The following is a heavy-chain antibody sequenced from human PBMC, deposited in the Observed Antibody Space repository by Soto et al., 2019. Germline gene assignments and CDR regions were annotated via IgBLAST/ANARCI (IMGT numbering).Heavy chain of an antibody. J-gene: IGHJ4*02. D-gene: IGHD6-25*01. CDR3: ARRPRCSSGICYYGLDN. CDR2: LYPDSGHA. CDR1: GYTFTNSV. V-gene: IGHV1-8*01. Sequence: QVQLVQSGAEVKKPGASVKVSCKASGYTFTNSVINWVRQAPGQGLEWMGWLYPDSGHAAYAQKFQGRVTLTTSTTTSTVYMEMRSLGSEDTAVYYCARRPRCSSGICYYGLDNWGQGTLVTVSA.